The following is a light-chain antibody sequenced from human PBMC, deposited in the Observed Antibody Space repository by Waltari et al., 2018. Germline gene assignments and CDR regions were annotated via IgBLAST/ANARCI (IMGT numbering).Light chain of an antibody. Sequence: EIVFTQSPGTLSLSPGERATLSCRGSQSVSGTFLAWYQQRPGQAPRLLIYGASVRATGIPDRFSGSGSGTDFTLTISSLEPEDSAVYYCQQDGSSFGPGTKVNIK. J-gene: IGKJ3*01. CDR3: QQDGSS. CDR2: GAS. CDR1: QSVSGTF. V-gene: IGKV3-20*01.